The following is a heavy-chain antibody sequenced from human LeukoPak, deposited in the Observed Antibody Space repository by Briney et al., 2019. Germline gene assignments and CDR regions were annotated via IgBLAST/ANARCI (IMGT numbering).Heavy chain of an antibody. D-gene: IGHD6-13*01. CDR3: AREGIAAAAIDY. J-gene: IGHJ4*02. V-gene: IGHV4-34*01. Sequence: SETLSLTCAVYGWSFSGYYWSWIRQPPGKGLEWIGEINHSGSTNYNPSLKSRVTISLDTSKNQFSLKLTSVTASDTAVYYCAREGIAAAAIDYWGQGNLVTVSS. CDR2: INHSGST. CDR1: GWSFSGYY.